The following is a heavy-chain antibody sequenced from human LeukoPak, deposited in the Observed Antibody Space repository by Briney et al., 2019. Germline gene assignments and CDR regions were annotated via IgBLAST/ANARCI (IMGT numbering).Heavy chain of an antibody. CDR1: GGSISNYY. CDR3: ARDHPPDYYDSSGFKT. D-gene: IGHD3-22*01. V-gene: IGHV4-4*07. J-gene: IGHJ5*02. CDR2: IYTRGST. Sequence: PSETLSLTCTVSGGSISNYYWSWIRQPARKGLEWIGRIYTRGSTNYNPSLKSRVTISVDKSKNQFSLKLTPVTAADTAVYYWARDHPPDYYDSSGFKTWGQGTLVTVSS.